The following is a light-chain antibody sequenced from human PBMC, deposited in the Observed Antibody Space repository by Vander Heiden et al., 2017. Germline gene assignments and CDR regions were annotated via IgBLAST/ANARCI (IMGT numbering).Light chain of an antibody. Sequence: EIVLTQSPATLSLSPGERATLPCRASQSVSSYLALYQQKPGQAPRLLIYDASNRATGIPARFSCSGSGTDFTLTISNLEPEDFAVYYCQQRSNWPLTFGGGTKVEIK. J-gene: IGKJ4*01. V-gene: IGKV3-11*01. CDR2: DAS. CDR1: QSVSSY. CDR3: QQRSNWPLT.